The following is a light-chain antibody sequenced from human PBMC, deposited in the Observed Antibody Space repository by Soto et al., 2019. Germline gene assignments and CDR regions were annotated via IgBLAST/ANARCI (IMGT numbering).Light chain of an antibody. CDR1: SSDIGTFSS. CDR2: GVS. CDR3: QSHDSSLSAYV. Sequence: QSALTQPPSASGSPGQSVTISCTGTSSDIGTFSSISWYQQYPGKAPKLMIFGVSQRPSGVPDRFSGSKSANTASLTVSGLQDEDEADFYCQSHDSSLSAYVFGTGTKLTVL. J-gene: IGLJ1*01. V-gene: IGLV2-8*01.